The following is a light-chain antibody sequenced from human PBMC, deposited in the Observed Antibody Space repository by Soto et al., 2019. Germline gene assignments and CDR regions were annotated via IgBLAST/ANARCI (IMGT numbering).Light chain of an antibody. CDR3: QKYNSAPLT. V-gene: IGKV1-27*01. J-gene: IGKJ4*01. Sequence: DIQMTQSPSSLSASVGDRVTITCRARQGISNFLAWYQQRPGEVPNLLIYGASTLQSGVPARFSGSGSGTDFTLTISSLQPEDVATYYCQKYNSAPLTFGGGTKVEIK. CDR1: QGISNF. CDR2: GAS.